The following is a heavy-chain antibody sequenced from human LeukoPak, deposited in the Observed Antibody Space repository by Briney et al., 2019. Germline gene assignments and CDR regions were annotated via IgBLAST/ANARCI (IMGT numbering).Heavy chain of an antibody. CDR3: ARDLRGAGDC. J-gene: IGHJ4*02. V-gene: IGHV3-64*01. D-gene: IGHD1-26*01. Sequence: GGSLRLSCAASGFTFSSYAMHWVRQAPGKGLEYVSSISSNGGSTSYANSVKGRFTISRDNSKNTLYLQMGSLRTDDMAVYYCARDLRGAGDCWGQGTLVTVPS. CDR1: GFTFSSYA. CDR2: ISSNGGST.